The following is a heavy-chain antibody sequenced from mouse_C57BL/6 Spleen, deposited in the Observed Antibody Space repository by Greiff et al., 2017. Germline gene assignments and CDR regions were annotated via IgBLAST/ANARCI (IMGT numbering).Heavy chain of an antibody. V-gene: IGHV1-39*01. D-gene: IGHD1-1*01. Sequence: VQLQQPGPELVKPGASVKISCKASGYSFTDYNMHWVKQSHGQSLEWIGVINPNYGTTSYNQKFKGKATLTVDQSSSTAYMQLNSLTSEDSAVYYGAREGGIYYGSSYGYCDVWGTGTTVTVSS. CDR3: AREGGIYYGSSYGYCDV. CDR1: GYSFTDYN. CDR2: INPNYGTT. J-gene: IGHJ1*03.